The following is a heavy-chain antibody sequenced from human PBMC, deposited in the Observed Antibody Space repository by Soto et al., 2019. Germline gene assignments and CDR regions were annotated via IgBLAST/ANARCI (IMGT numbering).Heavy chain of an antibody. J-gene: IGHJ6*03. CDR1: GFTFSSYA. D-gene: IGHD4-17*01. CDR3: ANTLPRYGDYADV. CDR2: ISGSGGST. V-gene: IGHV3-23*01. Sequence: GGSLRLSCAASGFTFSSYAMSWVRQAPGKGLEWVSAISGSGGSTYYADSVKGRFTISRDNSKSTLYLQMNSLRAEDTAVYYCANTLPRYGDYADVWGKGTTVTVSS.